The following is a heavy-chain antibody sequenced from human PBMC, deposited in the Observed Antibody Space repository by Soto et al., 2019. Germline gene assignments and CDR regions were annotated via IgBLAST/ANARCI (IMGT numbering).Heavy chain of an antibody. D-gene: IGHD6-19*01. J-gene: IGHJ3*02. CDR1: GYTFTNFG. CDR3: ARVPYSSGWYFAFNI. Sequence: QVQLVQSGPEVKMPGASVKVSCKASGYTFTNFGITWVRQAPGQGLEWMGWISGYNGDTSYARKFQGRVTMTTDRYASTAYMELGSLRSDDTAVYYCARVPYSSGWYFAFNIWGQGTMVTVSS. CDR2: ISGYNGDT. V-gene: IGHV1-18*01.